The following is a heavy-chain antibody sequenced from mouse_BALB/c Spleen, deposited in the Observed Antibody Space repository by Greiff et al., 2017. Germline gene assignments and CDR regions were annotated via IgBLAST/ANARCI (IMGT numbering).Heavy chain of an antibody. CDR3: AREGAYGYAMDY. D-gene: IGHD1-1*01. J-gene: IGHJ4*01. V-gene: IGHV3-2*02. Sequence: EVQLQESGPGLVKPSQSLSLTCTVTGYSITSDYAWNWIRQFPGNKLEWMGYISYSGSTSYNPSLKSRISITRDTSKNQFFLQLNSVTTEDTATYYCAREGAYGYAMDYWGQGTSVTVSS. CDR2: ISYSGST. CDR1: GYSITSDYA.